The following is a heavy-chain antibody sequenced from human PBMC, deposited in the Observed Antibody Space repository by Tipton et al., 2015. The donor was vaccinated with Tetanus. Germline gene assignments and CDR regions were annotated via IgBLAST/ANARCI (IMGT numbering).Heavy chain of an antibody. V-gene: IGHV4-34*01. J-gene: IGHJ4*02. Sequence: TLSLTCAVYGGSFSGYYWSWIRQPPGKGLEWIGEINHSGSTNYNPSLKSRVTISVDTSKNQFSLKLSSVTAADTAVYYCARVHTGYSSSWYKKGFDYWGQGTLVTVSS. CDR3: ARVHTGYSSSWYKKGFDY. D-gene: IGHD6-13*01. CDR1: GGSFSGYY. CDR2: INHSGST.